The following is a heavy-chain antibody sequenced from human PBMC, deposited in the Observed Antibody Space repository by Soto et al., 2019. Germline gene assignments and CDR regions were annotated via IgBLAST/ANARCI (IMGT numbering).Heavy chain of an antibody. D-gene: IGHD6-6*01. Sequence: PGAPLKLSWSASGLTFSSFGMHSVPQAAGKGLEWVAVISYDGSNKYYADSVKGRFTISRDNSKNTLYLQMNSLRAEDTAVYYCAKVVAARLDYYYGMDVWGQGTTVTVSS. CDR3: AKVVAARLDYYYGMDV. V-gene: IGHV3-30*18. CDR2: ISYDGSNK. J-gene: IGHJ6*02. CDR1: GLTFSSFG.